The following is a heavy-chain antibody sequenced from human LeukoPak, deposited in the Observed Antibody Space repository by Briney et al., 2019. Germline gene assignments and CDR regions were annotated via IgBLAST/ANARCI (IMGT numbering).Heavy chain of an antibody. Sequence: GSSVKVSCKASGGTFSSYAISWVRQAPGQGLEWMGGIIPIFGTANYAQKFQGRVAITADESTSTAYMELSSLRSEDTAVYYCATIGSYYYDSSGYYSWGQGTLVTVSS. D-gene: IGHD3-22*01. J-gene: IGHJ4*02. V-gene: IGHV1-69*01. CDR3: ATIGSYYYDSSGYYS. CDR1: GGTFSSYA. CDR2: IIPIFGTA.